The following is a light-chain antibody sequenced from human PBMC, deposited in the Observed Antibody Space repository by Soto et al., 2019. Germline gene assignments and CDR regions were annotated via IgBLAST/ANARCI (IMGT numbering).Light chain of an antibody. CDR3: SSYTTRRTYV. V-gene: IGLV2-14*01. Sequence: QSVLTQPASVSGSPGQSITISCTGTSSDVGVYNYVSWYQQHPGKAPQLMIYEVSNRPSGVSNRFSGSKSGNTASLTISGLQAENESDYYCSSYTTRRTYVFGTGTKLTVL. CDR1: SSDVGVYNY. J-gene: IGLJ1*01. CDR2: EVS.